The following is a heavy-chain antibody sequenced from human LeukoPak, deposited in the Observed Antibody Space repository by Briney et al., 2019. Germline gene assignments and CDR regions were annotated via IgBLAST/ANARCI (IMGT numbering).Heavy chain of an antibody. Sequence: GGSLRLSCAASGFTFSNYAMTWVRQAPGTGLEWVSVISGSGGSTYYADSVKGRFTISRDNSKNTLYLQMNSLRAEDTAVYYCAKDQAGIAAASYFQHWGQGTLVTVSS. CDR1: GFTFSNYA. J-gene: IGHJ1*01. V-gene: IGHV3-23*01. CDR2: ISGSGGST. CDR3: AKDQAGIAAASYFQH. D-gene: IGHD6-13*01.